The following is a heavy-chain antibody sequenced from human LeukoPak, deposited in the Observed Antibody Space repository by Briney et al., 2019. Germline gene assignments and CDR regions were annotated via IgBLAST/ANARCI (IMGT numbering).Heavy chain of an antibody. D-gene: IGHD3-22*01. CDR3: ARGKDHYYDSSGYPDYYYYTMDV. CDR2: XXXXXXXX. CDR1: GYTFTGYX. V-gene: IGHV1-2*02. J-gene: IGHJ6*02. Sequence: ASVKVSCKASGYTFTGYXXXXXXQAPGQGLXXXXXXXXXXXXXNYAQKFQGRVTMTRGTSISTAFMELSRLRSDDTAVYYCARGKDHYYDSSGYPDYYYYTMDVWGQGTTVTVSS.